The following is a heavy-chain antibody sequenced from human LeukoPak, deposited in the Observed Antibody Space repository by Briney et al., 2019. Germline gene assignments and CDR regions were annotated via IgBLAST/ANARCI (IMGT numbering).Heavy chain of an antibody. CDR3: AREGSIYYSDSSGYLGY. D-gene: IGHD3-22*01. V-gene: IGHV4-61*02. Sequence: PSETLSLTCTVSGDSINSGPYYWSWIRQPAGKGQEWIGRIYSGGRTNYNPSLKSRVTISVDTSKNQFSLKLSSATAADTAVYYCAREGSIYYSDSSGYLGYWGQGTLVTVSS. CDR1: GDSINSGPYY. J-gene: IGHJ4*02. CDR2: IYSGGRT.